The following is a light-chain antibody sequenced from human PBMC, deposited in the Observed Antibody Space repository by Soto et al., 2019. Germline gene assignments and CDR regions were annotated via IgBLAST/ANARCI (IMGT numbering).Light chain of an antibody. CDR3: SSYTSSSTLE. J-gene: IGLJ2*01. CDR2: DVS. V-gene: IGLV2-14*01. CDR1: SSDVGGYNY. Sequence: QSVLTQPASVSGSPGQSITISCTGTSSDVGGYNYVSWYQQHPGKAPKLMIYDVSDRPSGVSNRFSGYKSGNTASLTISGLQAEDEADYYCSSYTSSSTLEFGGGTKVTVL.